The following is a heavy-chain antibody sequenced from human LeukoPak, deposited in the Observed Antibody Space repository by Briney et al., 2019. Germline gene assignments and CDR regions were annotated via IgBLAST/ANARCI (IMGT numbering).Heavy chain of an antibody. J-gene: IGHJ5*02. Sequence: SETLSLTCAVYGGSFSGYYWSWIRQPPGKGLEWIGEINHSGSTNYNPSLKSRVTISVDTSKNQFSLKLRSVTAADTAMYYCARAYSSSWYYNWFDPWGQGTLVTVSS. D-gene: IGHD6-13*01. CDR1: GGSFSGYY. CDR3: ARAYSSSWYYNWFDP. CDR2: INHSGST. V-gene: IGHV4-34*01.